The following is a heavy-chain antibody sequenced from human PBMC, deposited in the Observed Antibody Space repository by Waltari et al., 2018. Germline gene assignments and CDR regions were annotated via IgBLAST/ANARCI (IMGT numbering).Heavy chain of an antibody. CDR1: GFPFSSYG. CDR2: IWYDGSNK. CDR3: ASVGMDNWNDDDY. J-gene: IGHJ4*02. D-gene: IGHD1-20*01. Sequence: QVQLVESGGGVVQPGRSLRLSCAASGFPFSSYGIPWVRQAPGKGLEWVAVIWYDGSNKYYADSVKGRFTISRDNSKNTLYLQMNSLRAEDTAMYYCASVGMDNWNDDDYWGQGTLVTVSS. V-gene: IGHV3-33*08.